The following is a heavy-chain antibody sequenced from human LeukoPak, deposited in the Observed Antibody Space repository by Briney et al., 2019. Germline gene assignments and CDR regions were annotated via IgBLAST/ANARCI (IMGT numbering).Heavy chain of an antibody. V-gene: IGHV1-18*01. CDR3: ARAPMITFGGVIVGGSYHFDY. CDR1: GYTFTSYG. D-gene: IGHD3-16*02. J-gene: IGHJ4*02. Sequence: ASVKVSCKASGYTFTSYGISWVRQAPGQGLEWMGWISAYNGNTNYAQKLQGRVTMTTDTSTSTAYMELRSLRSDDTAVYYRARAPMITFGGVIVGGSYHFDYWGQGTLVTVSS. CDR2: ISAYNGNT.